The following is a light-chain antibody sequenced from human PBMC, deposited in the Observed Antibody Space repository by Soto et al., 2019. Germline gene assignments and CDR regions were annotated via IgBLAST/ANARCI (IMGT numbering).Light chain of an antibody. CDR3: QQSYSTPIT. CDR1: QSISSY. CDR2: AAS. J-gene: IGKJ5*01. V-gene: IGKV1-39*01. Sequence: DIQMTQSPSSLSASVGDRVTITCRASQSISSYLNWYQQKPGKAPKLLIYAASSLQSGVPSRFSGSGSGTAFTLTISSLPPEDFATYYCQQSYSTPITFGQGTRLEIK.